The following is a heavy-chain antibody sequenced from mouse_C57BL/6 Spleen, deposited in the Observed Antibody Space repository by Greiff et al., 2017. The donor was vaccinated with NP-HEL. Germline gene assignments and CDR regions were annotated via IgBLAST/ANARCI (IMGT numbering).Heavy chain of an antibody. J-gene: IGHJ3*01. D-gene: IGHD2-3*01. Sequence: QVQLQQPGAELVKPLASVKLPCKASFSTFTINLMHWVNHRPGQGLEWIGMIHPNSCSTNYNEKFKSKATLTVDKSSSTAYMQLSSLTSEDSAVYYCARPPDGYYEDWFAYWGQGTLVTVSA. CDR3: ARPPDGYYEDWFAY. CDR2: IHPNSCST. V-gene: IGHV1-64*01. CDR1: FSTFTINL.